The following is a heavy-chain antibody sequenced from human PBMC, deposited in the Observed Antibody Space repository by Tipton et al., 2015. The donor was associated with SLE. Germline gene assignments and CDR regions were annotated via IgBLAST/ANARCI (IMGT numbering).Heavy chain of an antibody. CDR3: ARASVEYYYYYMDV. J-gene: IGHJ6*03. Sequence: PGLVKPSETLSLTCTVSGASISSYYWSWIRQPPGKGLEWIGYIYYSGSTNYNPSLKSRVTISVDTSKNHFSLKLTSVTAADTAVYYCARASVEYYYYYMDVWGKGTTVTVSS. CDR1: GASISSYY. V-gene: IGHV4-59*01. CDR2: IYYSGST. D-gene: IGHD4-23*01.